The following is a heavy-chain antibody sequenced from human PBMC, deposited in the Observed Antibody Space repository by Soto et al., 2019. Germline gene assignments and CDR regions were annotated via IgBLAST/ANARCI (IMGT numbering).Heavy chain of an antibody. CDR3: TTDYYDSSDDAFDI. Sequence: GSLRLSCAASGFTFSNAWMSWVRQAPGKGLEWVGRIKSKTDGGTTDYAAPVKGRFTISRDDSKNTLYLQMNSLKTEDTAVYYCTTDYYDSSDDAFDIWGQGTMVTVSS. CDR2: IKSKTDGGTT. V-gene: IGHV3-15*01. D-gene: IGHD3-22*01. CDR1: GFTFSNAW. J-gene: IGHJ3*02.